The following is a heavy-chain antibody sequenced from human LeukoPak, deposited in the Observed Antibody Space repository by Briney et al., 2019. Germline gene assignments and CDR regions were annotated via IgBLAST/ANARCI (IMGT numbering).Heavy chain of an antibody. CDR2: IYPGDSDT. Sequence: GESLKISCKGSGYSFTSYWIGWVRQMPGKGLEWMGIIYPGDSDTRYSPSFQGQVTISADKSISTAYPQWSSLKASDTAMYYCAVTTILGVVITHDAFDIWGQGTMVTVSS. CDR1: GYSFTSYW. J-gene: IGHJ3*02. D-gene: IGHD3-3*01. V-gene: IGHV5-51*01. CDR3: AVTTILGVVITHDAFDI.